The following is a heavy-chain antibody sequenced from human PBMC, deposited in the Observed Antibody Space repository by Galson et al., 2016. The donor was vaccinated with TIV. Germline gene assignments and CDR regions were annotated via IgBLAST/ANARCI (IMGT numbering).Heavy chain of an antibody. CDR3: AKGQLRAARRFYYMDV. CDR2: ISWNSGSK. V-gene: IGHV3-9*01. CDR1: GFTFADYT. Sequence: SLRLPCAATGFTFADYTMHWVRQRPGKGLEWVSVISWNSGSKVYADSVKGRFIISRDNAKNSLYLQMKSLTTEDTALYYCAKGQLRAARRFYYMDVWGNGTTVTVSS. J-gene: IGHJ6*03.